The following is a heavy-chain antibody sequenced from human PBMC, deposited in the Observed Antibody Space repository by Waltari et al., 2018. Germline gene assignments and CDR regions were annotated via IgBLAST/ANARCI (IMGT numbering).Heavy chain of an antibody. CDR3: ARSASGGLYYDFWSGYSN. CDR1: GGTFSSYA. J-gene: IGHJ4*02. CDR2: IIPIFGTA. V-gene: IGHV1-69*13. D-gene: IGHD3-3*01. Sequence: QVQLVQSGAEVKKPGSSVKVSCKASGGTFSSYAISWVRQAPGQGLEWMGRIIPIFGTAIYAQKFQGRVTITADKSTSTAYMELSSLRAEDTAVYYCARSASGGLYYDFWSGYSNWGQGTLVTVSS.